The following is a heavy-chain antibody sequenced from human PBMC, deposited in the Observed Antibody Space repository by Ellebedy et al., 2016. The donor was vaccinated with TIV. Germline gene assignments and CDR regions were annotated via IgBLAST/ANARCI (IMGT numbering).Heavy chain of an antibody. CDR2: IYYSGST. CDR3: AREPTQYYYDSSGYSDAFDI. J-gene: IGHJ3*02. D-gene: IGHD3-22*01. CDR1: GGSISSYY. Sequence: SETLSLXXTVSGGSISSYYWSWIRQPPGKGLEWIGYIYYSGSTNYNPSLKSRVTISVDTSKNQFSLKLSSVTAADTAVYYCAREPTQYYYDSSGYSDAFDIWGQGTMVTVSS. V-gene: IGHV4-59*01.